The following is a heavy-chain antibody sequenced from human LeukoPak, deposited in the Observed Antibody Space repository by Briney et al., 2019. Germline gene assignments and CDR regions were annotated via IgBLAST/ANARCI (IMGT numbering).Heavy chain of an antibody. D-gene: IGHD1-26*01. Sequence: GGSLRLSCAASGFTFSSYSMNWVRQAPGKGLEWVSSISSSSSYIHYADSVRGRFTISRDNAKNSLFLQMNSLRAEDTAVYYCARGGVKIVGAAFDTWGQGTLVTVSS. CDR1: GFTFSSYS. V-gene: IGHV3-21*01. CDR3: ARGGVKIVGAAFDT. J-gene: IGHJ5*02. CDR2: ISSSSSYI.